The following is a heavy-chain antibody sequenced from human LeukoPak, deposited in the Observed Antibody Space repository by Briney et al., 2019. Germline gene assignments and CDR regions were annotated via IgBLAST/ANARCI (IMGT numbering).Heavy chain of an antibody. CDR3: ASSIAVAGKIDY. Sequence: SETLSLTCTVSGASINSGSYYWSWIRQPAGKGLEFIGHFYSSGSTNYNPSLKSRVSISVDTSKNQFSLEVTSVTAADTAVYYCASSIAVAGKIDYWGQGTLVTVSS. D-gene: IGHD6-19*01. J-gene: IGHJ4*02. V-gene: IGHV4-61*09. CDR2: FYSSGST. CDR1: GASINSGSYY.